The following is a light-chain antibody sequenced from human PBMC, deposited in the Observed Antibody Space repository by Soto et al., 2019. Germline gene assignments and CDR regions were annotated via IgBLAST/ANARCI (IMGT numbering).Light chain of an antibody. J-gene: IGKJ5*01. CDR2: AAS. Sequence: DIQMTQAPSSLSASIGDRVTITCRASQSISSYLNWYQQKPGKAPKRLIYAASSLQTGVPSRFSGSGSGTEFTLTINSLQPEDFATYFCLQYNNYPFTFGQGTRLENK. CDR3: LQYNNYPFT. CDR1: QSISSY. V-gene: IGKV1-17*01.